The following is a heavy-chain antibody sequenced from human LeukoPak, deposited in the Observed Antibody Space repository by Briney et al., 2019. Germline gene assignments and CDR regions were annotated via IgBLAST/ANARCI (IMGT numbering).Heavy chain of an antibody. J-gene: IGHJ4*02. Sequence: PGGSLRLSCTASGFTFGDYAMSWVRQAPGKGLEWVGFIRSKAYGGTTEYAASVKGRFTISRDDSKSIAYLQMNSLKTEDTAAYYCTRGDDILTGYYNYWGQGTLVTVSS. V-gene: IGHV3-49*04. D-gene: IGHD3-9*01. CDR3: TRGDDILTGYYNY. CDR2: IRSKAYGGTT. CDR1: GFTFGDYA.